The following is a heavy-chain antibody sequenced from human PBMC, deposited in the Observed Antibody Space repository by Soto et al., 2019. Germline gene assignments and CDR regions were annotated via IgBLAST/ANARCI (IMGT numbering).Heavy chain of an antibody. Sequence: PSETLSLTCTVSGGSISSSSYYWGWIRQPPGKGLEWIGSIYYSGSTYYNPSLKSRVTISVDTSKNQFSLKLSSVTAADTAVYYCARLPIYGDYDFPWGQGTLVTVSS. CDR3: ARLPIYGDYDFP. CDR1: GGSISSSSYY. V-gene: IGHV4-39*01. CDR2: IYYSGST. J-gene: IGHJ4*02. D-gene: IGHD4-17*01.